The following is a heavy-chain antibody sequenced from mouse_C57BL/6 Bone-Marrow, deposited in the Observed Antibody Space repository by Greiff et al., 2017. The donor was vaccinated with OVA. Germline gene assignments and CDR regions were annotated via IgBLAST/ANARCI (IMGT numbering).Heavy chain of an antibody. J-gene: IGHJ2*01. CDR1: GYTFTSYW. D-gene: IGHD4-1*01. Sequence: QVQLQQPGAELVKPGASVKMSCKASGYTFTSYWIPWVKQRPGQGLEWIGDIYPGSGSTNYNEKFKSKATLTVDTSSSTAYMQLSSLASEDSADYCGASRGTGFDYWGQGTTLTVSS. CDR3: ASRGTGFDY. V-gene: IGHV1-55*01. CDR2: IYPGSGST.